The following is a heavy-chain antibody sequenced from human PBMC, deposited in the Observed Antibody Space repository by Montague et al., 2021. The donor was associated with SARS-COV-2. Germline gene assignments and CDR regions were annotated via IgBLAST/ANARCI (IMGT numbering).Heavy chain of an antibody. V-gene: IGHV4-38-2*01. CDR2: VYHSGYT. CDR1: GFSISSGFY. CDR3: ARRGYTGFDYFDY. Sequence: SETLSLTCSVSGFSISSGFYWAWIRQSPGKGPEWIGTVYHSGYTHYNPSLKCRVTVSIDTSKNQFSLTVTSVTAADTAVYFCARRGYTGFDYFDYWDQGTLVTVSS. D-gene: IGHD5-12*01. J-gene: IGHJ4*02.